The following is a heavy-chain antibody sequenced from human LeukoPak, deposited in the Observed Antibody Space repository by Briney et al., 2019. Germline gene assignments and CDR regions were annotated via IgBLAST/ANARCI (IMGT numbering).Heavy chain of an antibody. J-gene: IGHJ6*03. Sequence: GGSLRLSCAASGFTFNNYGMHWVRQAPGKGLEWVAFIRYDGSKEYYADSVKGRFTISRDNSKNTLYLQMNSLRAEDTAVYYCAREGGGVYTTYYYYYMDVWGKGTTVTVSS. D-gene: IGHD3-16*01. V-gene: IGHV3-30*02. CDR3: AREGGGVYTTYYYYYMDV. CDR2: IRYDGSKE. CDR1: GFTFNNYG.